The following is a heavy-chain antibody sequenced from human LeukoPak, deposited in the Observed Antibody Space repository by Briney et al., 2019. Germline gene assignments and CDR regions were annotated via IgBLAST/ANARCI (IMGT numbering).Heavy chain of an antibody. V-gene: IGHV3-30*18. D-gene: IGHD3-10*01. Sequence: GRSLRLSCAASGFTFSGYGMHWVRQAPGKGLEWVAVISYDGSNKYYADSVKGRFTISRDNSKNTLYLQMNSLRAEDTAVYYCAKDPGEAGIYYYFDYWGQGTLVTVSS. CDR3: AKDPGEAGIYYYFDY. J-gene: IGHJ4*02. CDR1: GFTFSGYG. CDR2: ISYDGSNK.